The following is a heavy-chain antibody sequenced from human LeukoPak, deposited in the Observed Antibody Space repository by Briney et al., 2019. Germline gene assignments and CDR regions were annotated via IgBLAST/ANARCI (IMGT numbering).Heavy chain of an antibody. J-gene: IGHJ4*02. Sequence: GGSLRLSCAASGFTFSCYAMSWVRQAPGKGLEWVSAISGSGGSTYYADSVKGRFTISRDNSKNTLYLQMNSLRAEDTAVYYCAKDRRGYSYGRALDYWGQGTLVTVSS. V-gene: IGHV3-23*01. CDR1: GFTFSCYA. CDR2: ISGSGGST. CDR3: AKDRRGYSYGRALDY. D-gene: IGHD5-18*01.